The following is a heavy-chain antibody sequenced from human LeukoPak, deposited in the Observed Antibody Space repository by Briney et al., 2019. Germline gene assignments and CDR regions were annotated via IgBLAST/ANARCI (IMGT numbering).Heavy chain of an antibody. Sequence: ASVKVSCKASGGTFSSYAISWVRQAPGQGLEWMGGIIPIFGTANYAQKFQGRVTITADKSTSTAYMELSSLRAEDTAVYYCARAAAAATYYYYYMDVWGKGTTVTVSS. J-gene: IGHJ6*03. V-gene: IGHV1-69*06. CDR1: GGTFSSYA. CDR2: IIPIFGTA. D-gene: IGHD6-13*01. CDR3: ARAAAAATYYYYYMDV.